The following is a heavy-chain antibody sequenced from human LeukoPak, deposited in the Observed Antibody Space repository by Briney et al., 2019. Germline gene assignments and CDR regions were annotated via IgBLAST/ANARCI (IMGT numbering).Heavy chain of an antibody. CDR1: GFTFSSYS. Sequence: PGGSLRLSCAASGFTFSSYSMNWVRQAPGKGLEWISSISSSSSYIYYADSVKGRFTISRDNSKNTLYLQMNSLRAEDTAVYYCAKDLKVGWFGNDACDYWSQGTLVTVSS. D-gene: IGHD3-10*01. CDR3: AKDLKVGWFGNDACDY. V-gene: IGHV3-21*04. CDR2: ISSSSSYI. J-gene: IGHJ4*02.